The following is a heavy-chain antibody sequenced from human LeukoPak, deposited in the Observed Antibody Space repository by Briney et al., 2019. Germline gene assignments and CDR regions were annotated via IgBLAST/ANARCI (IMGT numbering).Heavy chain of an antibody. Sequence: KTGGSLRLSCAASGFTFSRYSMNWVRQAPGKGGEGVSYISSSSSYIYYADSVKGRFTISRDNANNSLYLQMNSLRAEDTAVYYCARVGYSIAAAGYAAYWGQGTLVTVSS. CDR2: ISSSSSYI. CDR3: ARVGYSIAAAGYAAY. CDR1: GFTFSRYS. V-gene: IGHV3-21*01. D-gene: IGHD6-13*01. J-gene: IGHJ4*02.